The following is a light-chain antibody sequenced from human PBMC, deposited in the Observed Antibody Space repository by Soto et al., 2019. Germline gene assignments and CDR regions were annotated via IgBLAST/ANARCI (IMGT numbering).Light chain of an antibody. CDR1: QSISYS. Sequence: DIQMTQSPSSLSASVGESVTLTCRASQSISYSLNWFQQKPGKAPKVLIYAASSLPSGVPSRFSGSGSGTEFTLTINSLQREDFATYYCQESISNLGTFGPGTTVDIK. CDR2: AAS. J-gene: IGKJ3*01. V-gene: IGKV1-39*01. CDR3: QESISNLGT.